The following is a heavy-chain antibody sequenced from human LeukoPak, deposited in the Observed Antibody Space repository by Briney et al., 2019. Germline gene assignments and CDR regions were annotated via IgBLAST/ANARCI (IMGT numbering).Heavy chain of an antibody. CDR1: GLTVSSNY. CDR2: IYNSDNT. D-gene: IGHD5-24*01. CDR3: TRTFLSGDGYKVGYFDY. V-gene: IGHV3-53*01. Sequence: TGGSLRLSCAASGLTVSSNYMSWVRQAPGKGLEWVSLIYNSDNTYYADSVKGRFTISRDNSKNTMFLQMNSLTAEDTAMYYSTRTFLSGDGYKVGYFDYWGQGTLVTVSS. J-gene: IGHJ4*02.